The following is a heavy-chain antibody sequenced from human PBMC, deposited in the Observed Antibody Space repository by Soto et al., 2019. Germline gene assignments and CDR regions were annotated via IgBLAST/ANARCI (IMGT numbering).Heavy chain of an antibody. CDR1: GGSISSSSYY. CDR3: ARRQHDSSGYYYGGWYFDL. V-gene: IGHV4-39*01. J-gene: IGHJ2*01. D-gene: IGHD3-22*01. CDR2: IYYSGST. Sequence: QLQLQESGPGLVKPSETLSLTCTVSGGSISSSSYYWGWIRQPPGKGLEWIGSIYYSGSTYYNPSLKSRVTISVDTSKNQFSLKLSSVTAADTAVYYCARRQHDSSGYYYGGWYFDLWGRGTLVTVSS.